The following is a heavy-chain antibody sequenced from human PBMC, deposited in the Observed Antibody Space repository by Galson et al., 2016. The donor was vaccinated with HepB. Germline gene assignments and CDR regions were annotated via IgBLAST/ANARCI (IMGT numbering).Heavy chain of an antibody. D-gene: IGHD4-17*01. J-gene: IGHJ5*02. CDR3: AKGFYGDFPSWFDP. V-gene: IGHV3-9*01. CDR2: ITWNSGSK. CDR1: GFTFENYA. Sequence: SLRLSCAASGFTFENYAMHWVRQVPGKGLEWVSSITWNSGSKGYADSVKGRFTISRDNAKNSLYLQRNSLRPEDTALYYCAKGFYGDFPSWFDPWGQGTLVTVSS.